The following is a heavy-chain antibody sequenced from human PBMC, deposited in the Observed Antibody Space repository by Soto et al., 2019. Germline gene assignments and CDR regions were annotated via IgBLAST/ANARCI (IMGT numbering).Heavy chain of an antibody. CDR2: IIPIFGTA. V-gene: IGHV1-69*12. CDR3: ARVSPRESSSTFRFVVSAYYYYGMDV. Sequence: QVQLVQSGAEVKKPGSSVKVSCKASGGTLSSYAISWVRQAPGQGLEWMGGIIPIFGTANYAQKFQGRVTITADESTSTAYMELSSLRSEDTAVYYCARVSPRESSSTFRFVVSAYYYYGMDVWGQGTTVTVSS. D-gene: IGHD6-6*01. CDR1: GGTLSSYA. J-gene: IGHJ6*02.